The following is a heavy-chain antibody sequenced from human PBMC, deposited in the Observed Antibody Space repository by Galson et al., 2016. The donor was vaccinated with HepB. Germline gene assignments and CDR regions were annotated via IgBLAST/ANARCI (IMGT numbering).Heavy chain of an antibody. Sequence: SVKVSCKVSGYSLTELSMHWVRQAPGKGLEWMGGFDPEDGETIYAQKFQGRVTMTEDTSTDTAYMELSRLRSEDTAVYYCAVDQRLSSAWYGGFDPWGQGTLVTVSS. CDR3: AVDQRLSSAWYGGFDP. D-gene: IGHD6-13*01. J-gene: IGHJ5*02. CDR2: FDPEDGET. V-gene: IGHV1-24*01. CDR1: GYSLTELS.